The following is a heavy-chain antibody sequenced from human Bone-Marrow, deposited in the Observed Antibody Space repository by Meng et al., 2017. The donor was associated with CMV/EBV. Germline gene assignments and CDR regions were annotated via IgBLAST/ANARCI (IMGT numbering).Heavy chain of an antibody. V-gene: IGHV3-21*01. CDR2: VSRSSDYI. CDR1: GFTFSSYL. J-gene: IGHJ4*02. Sequence: CASSGFTFSSYLMNWVRQAPGKGLEWVSSVSRSSDYIYYADSVKGRFTISRDNAKNSLFPQMNSLRVEDTAVYYCARVMTTIADLDYWGQGTLVTVSS. CDR3: ARVMTTIADLDY. D-gene: IGHD6-13*01.